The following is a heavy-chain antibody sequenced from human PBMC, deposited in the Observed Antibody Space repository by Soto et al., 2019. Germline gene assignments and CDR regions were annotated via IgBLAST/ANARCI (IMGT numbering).Heavy chain of an antibody. Sequence: SETLSLTCTVSGGSISSYYWSWIRQPPGKGLEWIGYIYYSGSTNYNPSLKSRVTISVDTSKNQFSLKLSSVTAADTAVYYCARGGGSGYANEPFDYWGQGTLVTSPQ. J-gene: IGHJ4*02. CDR1: GGSISSYY. D-gene: IGHD5-12*01. CDR3: ARGGGSGYANEPFDY. V-gene: IGHV4-59*01. CDR2: IYYSGST.